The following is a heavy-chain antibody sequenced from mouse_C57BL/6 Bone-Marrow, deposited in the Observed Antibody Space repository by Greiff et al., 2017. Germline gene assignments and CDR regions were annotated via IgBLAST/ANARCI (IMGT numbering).Heavy chain of an antibody. CDR1: GYTFTSYW. Sequence: QVQLQQPGAELVMPGASVKLSCKASGYTFTSYWMHWVKQRPGQGLEWIGEIDPSDCYTNYNQKFKGKSTLTVDKSSSTAYMQLSSLTSEDSAVYYCARGRYFDGWGTGTTVTVSS. CDR2: IDPSDCYT. V-gene: IGHV1-69*01. CDR3: ARGRYFDG. J-gene: IGHJ1*03.